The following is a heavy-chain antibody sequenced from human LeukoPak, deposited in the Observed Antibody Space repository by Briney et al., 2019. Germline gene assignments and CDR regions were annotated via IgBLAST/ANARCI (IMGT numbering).Heavy chain of an antibody. J-gene: IGHJ4*02. V-gene: IGHV1-24*01. CDR3: ATDRRGELPLIY. D-gene: IGHD1-26*01. CDR1: GYTLTELS. Sequence: GASVTVSCKVSGYTLTELSMHWVRQAPGKGLEWMGGFDPEDGETIYAQEFQGRVTMTEDTSTDTAYMELSSLRSEDTAVYYCATDRRGELPLIYWGQGTLVTVSS. CDR2: FDPEDGET.